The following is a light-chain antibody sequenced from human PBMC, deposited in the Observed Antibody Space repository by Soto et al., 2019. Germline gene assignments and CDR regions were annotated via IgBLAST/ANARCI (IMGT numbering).Light chain of an antibody. V-gene: IGKV1-9*01. Sequence: DIQLTQSPSFLSASVGERVTITCRASQDLTGYLAWYQQEPGKAPNLLLSATSPLQSGVPSRFSGSGSGTEMTLTISSLQPEDFATYYCQQFKSYPLTFGGGTKVDIK. J-gene: IGKJ4*01. CDR1: QDLTGY. CDR3: QQFKSYPLT. CDR2: ATS.